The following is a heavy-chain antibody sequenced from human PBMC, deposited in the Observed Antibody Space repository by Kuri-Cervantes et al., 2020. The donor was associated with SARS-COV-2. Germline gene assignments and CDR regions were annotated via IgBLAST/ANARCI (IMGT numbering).Heavy chain of an antibody. J-gene: IGHJ3*02. CDR2: ISAYNGNT. Sequence: ASVKVSCKASGHTFTSYGISWVRQAPGQGLEWMGWISAYNGNTNYAQKLQGRVTMTTDTSTSTAYMELRSLRSDDTAVYYCARDGGCSSTSCYLESLITRGGDAFDTWGQGTMVTVSS. D-gene: IGHD2-2*01. V-gene: IGHV1-18*01. CDR3: ARDGGCSSTSCYLESLITRGGDAFDT. CDR1: GHTFTSYG.